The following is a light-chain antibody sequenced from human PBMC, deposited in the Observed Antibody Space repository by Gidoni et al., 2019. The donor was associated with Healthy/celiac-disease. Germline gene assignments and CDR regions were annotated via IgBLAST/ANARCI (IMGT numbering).Light chain of an antibody. J-gene: IGKJ3*01. CDR3: QQRSNWPRFT. V-gene: IGKV3-11*01. CDR1: QSVSSY. CDR2: DAS. Sequence: EIAFTQSPATLSLSPGERATLSCRASQSVSSYLAWYQQKPGQAPRLLIYDASNRATGIPARFSGSGSGTDFTLTISSLEPEDFAVYYCQQRSNWPRFTFGPGTKVDIK.